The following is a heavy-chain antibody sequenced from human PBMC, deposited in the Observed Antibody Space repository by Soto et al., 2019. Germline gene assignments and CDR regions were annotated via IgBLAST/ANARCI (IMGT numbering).Heavy chain of an antibody. V-gene: IGHV4-39*01. Sequence: QLQLQESGPGLLEPSETLTLSCTVSSGSISSTIYSWDWIRQPPGKGLEWIGSIFYSGSTYYNPSLKSRVTISVDTSKNQFSLTLTSVTAADTAVYYCARQCRGVTCHWFVPWGQGTLVTVSS. D-gene: IGHD2-15*01. J-gene: IGHJ5*02. CDR1: SGSISSTIYS. CDR3: ARQCRGVTCHWFVP. CDR2: IFYSGST.